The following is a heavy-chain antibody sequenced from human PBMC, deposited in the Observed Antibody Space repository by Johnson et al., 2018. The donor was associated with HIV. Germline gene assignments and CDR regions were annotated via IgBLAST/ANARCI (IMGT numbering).Heavy chain of an antibody. CDR3: ARSKDCSVGTCPDGLDI. D-gene: IGHD2-15*01. CDR2: ISYDGSNK. V-gene: IGHV3-30*03. Sequence: QVQLVESGGGLIQPGGSLRLSCAVSGFTFSSYGMHWVRRAPGKGLEWVAVISYDGSNKYYADSVKGRFTISRDNAKNSLYLQMNSPRAEDTAVYYCARSKDCSVGTCPDGLDIWGQGTMVIVSS. CDR1: GFTFSSYG. J-gene: IGHJ3*02.